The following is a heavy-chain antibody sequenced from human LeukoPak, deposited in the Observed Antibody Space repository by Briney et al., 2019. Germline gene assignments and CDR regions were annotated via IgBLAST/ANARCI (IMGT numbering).Heavy chain of an antibody. V-gene: IGHV4-39*01. D-gene: IGHD5-12*01. Sequence: SETLSLTCTVSGGSISSSSYYWGWIRQPPGKGLEWIGSIYYSGSTYYNPSLKSRVTISVDTSKNQFSLKLSSVTAADTAVYYCARLKHSGWTNWFDPWGQGTLVTVSS. CDR3: ARLKHSGWTNWFDP. J-gene: IGHJ5*02. CDR2: IYYSGST. CDR1: GGSISSSSYY.